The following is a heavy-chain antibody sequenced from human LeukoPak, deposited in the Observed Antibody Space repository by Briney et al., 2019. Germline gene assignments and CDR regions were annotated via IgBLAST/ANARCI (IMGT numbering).Heavy chain of an antibody. J-gene: IGHJ4*02. CDR1: GYSFTNYW. Sequence: GESLKISCKGSGYSFTNYWIGWVRQMPGKGLEWMGIIYPGDSDTRYSPSFQGQVTISADKSISTAYLQWSSPKASDTAMYYCARLSVAATNYFDYWGQGTLVTVSS. D-gene: IGHD2-15*01. CDR2: IYPGDSDT. V-gene: IGHV5-51*01. CDR3: ARLSVAATNYFDY.